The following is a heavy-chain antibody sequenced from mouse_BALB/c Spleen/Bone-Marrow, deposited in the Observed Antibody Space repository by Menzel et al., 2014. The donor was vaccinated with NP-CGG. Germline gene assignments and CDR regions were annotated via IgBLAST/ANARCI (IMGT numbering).Heavy chain of an antibody. CDR3: ANWGYYAMDY. V-gene: IGHV1-15*01. CDR1: GYTFTDYE. D-gene: IGHD4-1*01. Sequence: QVQLQQSGAELVRPGASVTLSCKASGYTFTDYEMHWVKQTPVHGLEWIGTLDPETGGTAYNQKFKDMATLTADKSSTTAYMELRSVTSEDSAVYYCANWGYYAMDYWGQGISVTVSS. CDR2: LDPETGGT. J-gene: IGHJ4*01.